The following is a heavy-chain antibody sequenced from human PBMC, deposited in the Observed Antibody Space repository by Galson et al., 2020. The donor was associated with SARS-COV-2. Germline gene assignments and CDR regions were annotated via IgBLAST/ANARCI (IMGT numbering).Heavy chain of an antibody. Sequence: TGGSLRLSCAASGFIFSTYGMNWVRQAPGKGLEWVSSISSTATYIYYTDSLKGRVTISRDNAKNSLYLQMNSLRAEDTAVYYCTKDLSSAWYKVQDRAPFDSWGQGTLVTVSS. V-gene: IGHV3-21*06. J-gene: IGHJ4*02. CDR1: GFIFSTYG. D-gene: IGHD1-1*01. CDR3: TKDLSSAWYKVQDRAPFDS. CDR2: ISSTATYI.